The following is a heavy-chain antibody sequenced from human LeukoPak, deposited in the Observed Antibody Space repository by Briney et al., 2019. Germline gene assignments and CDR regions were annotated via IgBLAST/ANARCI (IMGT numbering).Heavy chain of an antibody. CDR1: GFTFDDYA. V-gene: IGHV3-9*01. CDR2: ISWNSGSI. D-gene: IGHD1-26*01. Sequence: GGSLRLSCAASGFTFDDYAMHWVRQAPGKGLEWVSGISWNSGSIGYADSVKGRFTISRDNAKNSLYLQMNSLRAEDTALYYCAKDTSGSYSFSWFDPWGQGTLVTVSS. J-gene: IGHJ5*02. CDR3: AKDTSGSYSFSWFDP.